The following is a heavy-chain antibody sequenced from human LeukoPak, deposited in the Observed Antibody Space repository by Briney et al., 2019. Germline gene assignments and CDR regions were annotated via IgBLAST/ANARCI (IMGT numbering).Heavy chain of an antibody. CDR1: GTSVSAYF. J-gene: IGHJ4*02. D-gene: IGHD6-19*01. CDR3: ARQGIAVAGTRVDY. CDR2: IYSNGST. Sequence: SETLSLTCTVAGTSVSAYFWSWIRQPAGKGLEWIGRIYSNGSTNYNPSLKSRVTIAVDKSNNQFSLKLTSVTAADTAVYYCARQGIAVAGTRVDYWGQGTLVTVSS. V-gene: IGHV4-4*07.